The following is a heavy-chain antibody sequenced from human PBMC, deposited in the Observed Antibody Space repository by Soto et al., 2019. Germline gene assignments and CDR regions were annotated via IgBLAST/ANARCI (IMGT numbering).Heavy chain of an antibody. D-gene: IGHD3-16*01. Sequence: SVTVSCKASGGTFSSYAIIWVRQAPGQGLEWMGGIIPIFGTANYAQKFQGRVTITADESTSTAYMELSSLRSEDTAVYYCARVGEMATGYYYYGMDVWGQGTTVTVSS. J-gene: IGHJ6*02. CDR2: IIPIFGTA. V-gene: IGHV1-69*13. CDR1: GGTFSSYA. CDR3: ARVGEMATGYYYYGMDV.